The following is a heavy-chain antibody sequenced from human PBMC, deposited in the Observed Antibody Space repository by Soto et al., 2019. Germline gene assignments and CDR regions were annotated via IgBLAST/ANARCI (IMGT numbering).Heavy chain of an antibody. CDR3: AKLYSSSWSGYFDH. J-gene: IGHJ4*02. CDR2: INTSGTST. Sequence: PGGSLRLSCAASGFTFSSSAMSWVRQAPGKGLEWVSTINTSGTSTFYADSVKGRFTVSRDNSKTTLYLQMNSLRAEDTALYYCAKLYSSSWSGYFDHWGQGILVTVSS. D-gene: IGHD6-13*01. V-gene: IGHV3-23*01. CDR1: GFTFSSSA.